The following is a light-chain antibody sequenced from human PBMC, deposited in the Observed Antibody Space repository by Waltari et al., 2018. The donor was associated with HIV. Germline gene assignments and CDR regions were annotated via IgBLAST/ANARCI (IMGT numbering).Light chain of an antibody. CDR3: SSYRNSRTWV. V-gene: IGLV2-14*01. CDR1: TRDIGVYNF. J-gene: IGLJ3*02. Sequence: QSALTQPASVSGSPGQWITISCTGTTRDIGVYNFVPWYQHHPGKAPKLIIFEVSTRPSWVSDRFSGSKSGNTASLTISGLQAEDEADYYCSSYRNSRTWVFGGGTKLTVL. CDR2: EVS.